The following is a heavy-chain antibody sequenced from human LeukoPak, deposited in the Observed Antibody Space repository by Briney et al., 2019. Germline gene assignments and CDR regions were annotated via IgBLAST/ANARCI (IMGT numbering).Heavy chain of an antibody. D-gene: IGHD1/OR15-1a*01. V-gene: IGHV3-53*01. J-gene: IGHJ3*02. Sequence: GGSLRLSCAASGFSVGSNYMSWVRQAPGMGLEWVSVIYPGGNTYYADSVKGRFTISRDTSKNTLYLQINSLRAEDTAVYYCARVMLWEQLSDGFDIWGQGTMVTVSS. CDR3: ARVMLWEQLSDGFDI. CDR1: GFSVGSNY. CDR2: IYPGGNT.